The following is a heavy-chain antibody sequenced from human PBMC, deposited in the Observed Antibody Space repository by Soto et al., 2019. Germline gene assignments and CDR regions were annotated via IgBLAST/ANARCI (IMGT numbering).Heavy chain of an antibody. CDR3: ARARTYGRNFDY. Sequence: QVQLQQWGAGLLKPSETLSLTCAVYGGSFSGYYWSWIRQPPGKGLEWIGEINHSGSTNYNPSLKSRVTISVDTSKNQCSLKLSSVTAAYTAVYYCARARTYGRNFDYWGQGTLVTVSS. CDR2: INHSGST. CDR1: GGSFSGYY. D-gene: IGHD2-8*01. J-gene: IGHJ4*02. V-gene: IGHV4-34*01.